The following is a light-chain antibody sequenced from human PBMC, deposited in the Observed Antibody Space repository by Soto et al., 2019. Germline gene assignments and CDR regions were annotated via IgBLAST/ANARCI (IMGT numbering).Light chain of an antibody. CDR1: NVGSRS. CDR3: HVWEATGDQVV. J-gene: IGLJ2*01. CDR2: YDS. Sequence: SYELTQPPSVSVAPGETARISCGGNNVGSRSVHWYQQKPGQAPFLVIYYDSDRPSGIPERFSGSNSGNTATLIISRVEAGDEVDYYCHVWEATGDQVVFGGGTKLTVL. V-gene: IGLV3-21*01.